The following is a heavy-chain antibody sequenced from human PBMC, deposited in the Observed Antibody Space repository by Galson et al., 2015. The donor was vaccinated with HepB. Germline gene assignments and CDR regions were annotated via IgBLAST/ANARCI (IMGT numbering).Heavy chain of an antibody. V-gene: IGHV3-23*01. Sequence: SLRLSCAASGFTFSSYAMSWVRQAPGKGLEWVSAISGSGGSTYYADSVKGRFTISRDNSKNTLYLQMNSLRAEDTAVYYCARGDQLWLLYDYWGQGTLVTVSS. J-gene: IGHJ4*02. CDR1: GFTFSSYA. D-gene: IGHD5-18*01. CDR2: ISGSGGST. CDR3: ARGDQLWLLYDY.